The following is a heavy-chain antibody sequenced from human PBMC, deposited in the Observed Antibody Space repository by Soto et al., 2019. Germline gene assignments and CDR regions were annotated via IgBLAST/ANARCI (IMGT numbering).Heavy chain of an antibody. J-gene: IGHJ3*02. CDR3: AKDRYCSGGSCYSGLDAFDI. CDR2: ISGSGGST. V-gene: IGHV3-23*01. D-gene: IGHD2-15*01. Sequence: GGSLRLSCAASGFTFSSYAMSWVRQAPGKGLEWVSAISGSGGSTYYADSVKGRFTISRDNSKNTLYLQMNSLRAEDTAVYYCAKDRYCSGGSCYSGLDAFDIWGQGTMVTVSS. CDR1: GFTFSSYA.